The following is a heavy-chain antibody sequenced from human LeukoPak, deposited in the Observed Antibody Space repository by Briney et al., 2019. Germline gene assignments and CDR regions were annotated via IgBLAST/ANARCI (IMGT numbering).Heavy chain of an antibody. V-gene: IGHV4-39*01. CDR2: IHNSEST. D-gene: IGHD5-18*01. J-gene: IGHJ4*02. CDR3: ARQVTFGYTFAYYFDY. CDR1: GGSISTSSYY. Sequence: SETLSLTCTVSGGSISTSSYYWGWIRQPPGKGLEWIGNIHNSESTYYNPSLKSRVTMSVDTSKNQFSLKLSSVTAADTAVYYCARQVTFGYTFAYYFDYWGQGSLVTVSS.